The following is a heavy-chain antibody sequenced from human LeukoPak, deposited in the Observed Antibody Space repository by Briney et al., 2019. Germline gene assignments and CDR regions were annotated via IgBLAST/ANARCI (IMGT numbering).Heavy chain of an antibody. CDR3: ATEAGLWFGELLHDY. J-gene: IGHJ4*02. V-gene: IGHV3-74*01. CDR1: GFTFSSYW. CDR2: INSDGSST. Sequence: GGSLRLSCAASGFTFSSYWMHWVRQAPGKGLVWVSRINSDGSSTSYADSVKGRFTISRDNAKNTLYLQMNSLRVEDTAVYYCATEAGLWFGELLHDYWGQGTLVTVSS. D-gene: IGHD3-10*01.